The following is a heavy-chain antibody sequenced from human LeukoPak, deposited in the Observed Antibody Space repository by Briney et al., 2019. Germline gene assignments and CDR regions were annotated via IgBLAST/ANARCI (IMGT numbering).Heavy chain of an antibody. J-gene: IGHJ4*02. Sequence: SETLSLTCAVYGGSFSVYHWSWIRQPPGKGLEWIGEINHSGSTNYIPSLTSRVTISIDTSKNQFSLKLSSVTAADTAVYYCARMSPRLRRLTVTTSKGFDYWGQGTLVTVSS. CDR3: ARMSPRLRRLTVTTSKGFDY. CDR1: GGSFSVYH. V-gene: IGHV4-34*01. CDR2: INHSGST. D-gene: IGHD4-17*01.